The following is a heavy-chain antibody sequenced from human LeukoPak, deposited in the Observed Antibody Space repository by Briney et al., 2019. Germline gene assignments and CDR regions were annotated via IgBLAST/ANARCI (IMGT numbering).Heavy chain of an antibody. CDR2: IWYDGSDK. V-gene: IGHV3-33*01. Sequence: PGRSLRLSCAASGFTFSNYGMHWVRQAPGKGLEWVAVIWYDGSDKYYADSVKGRFTISRDNSKNTLYLQMNSLRAEDTAVYYCARRNGYYFDYWGQGTLVTVSS. D-gene: IGHD3-3*01. CDR1: GFTFSNYG. J-gene: IGHJ4*02. CDR3: ARRNGYYFDY.